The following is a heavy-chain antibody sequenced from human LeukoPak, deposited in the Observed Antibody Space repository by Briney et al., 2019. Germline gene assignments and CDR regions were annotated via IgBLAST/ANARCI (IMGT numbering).Heavy chain of an antibody. CDR3: ARHPYYYDSSSLRIDAFDI. CDR2: IYYSGRT. CDR1: GDSTSRYY. D-gene: IGHD3-22*01. V-gene: IGHV4-59*08. Sequence: PSETLCLTRTVSGDSTSRYYWRWVPHPPGKGLERSMYIYYSGRTNFSPSNESRVTISVVTCKNQFSLKLSSVTAADTAVYYCARHPYYYDSSSLRIDAFDIWGQGTMVTVSS. J-gene: IGHJ3*02.